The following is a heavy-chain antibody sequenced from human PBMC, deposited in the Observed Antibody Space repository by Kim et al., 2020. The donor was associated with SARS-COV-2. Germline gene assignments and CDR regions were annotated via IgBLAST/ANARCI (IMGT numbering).Heavy chain of an antibody. J-gene: IGHJ5*02. D-gene: IGHD3-10*01. CDR3: ARDLTMVRGVIYPQRYNWFDP. CDR2: INTNTGNP. V-gene: IGHV7-4-1*02. Sequence: ASVKVSCKASGYTFTSYAMNWVRQAPGQGLEWMGWINTNTGNPTYAQGFTGRFVFSLDTSVSTAYLQISSLKAEDTAVYYCARDLTMVRGVIYPQRYNWFDPWGQGTLVTVSS. CDR1: GYTFTSYA.